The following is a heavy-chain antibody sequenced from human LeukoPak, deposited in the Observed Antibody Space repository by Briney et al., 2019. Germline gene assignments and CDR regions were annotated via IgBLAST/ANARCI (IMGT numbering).Heavy chain of an antibody. J-gene: IGHJ3*02. Sequence: GASVKVSCKASGYTFTGYYMQWVRQAPGQGLEWMGWINPNSGGTNYAQKFQGRVTMTRDTSISTAYMELSRLRSDDTAVYYCARDSYYYDSSGIWGEDDALDIWGQGTMVTVSS. V-gene: IGHV1-2*02. CDR2: INPNSGGT. CDR1: GYTFTGYY. D-gene: IGHD3-22*01. CDR3: ARDSYYYDSSGIWGEDDALDI.